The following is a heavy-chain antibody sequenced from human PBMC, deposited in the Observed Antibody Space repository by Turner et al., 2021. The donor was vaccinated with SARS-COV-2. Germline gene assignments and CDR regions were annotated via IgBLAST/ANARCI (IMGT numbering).Heavy chain of an antibody. CDR2: IYYSGST. V-gene: IGHV4-39*01. D-gene: IGHD1-26*01. CDR3: ATGTRVVWELLHH. J-gene: IGHJ1*01. Sequence: QLQLQESGPGLVKPSETLSLTCTVSGGSISSSRYYWGWIRQPPGKGLEWIGSIYYSGSTYYNPSLKSRVTISVDTSKNQFSLILNSVTAADSGVYYCATGTRVVWELLHHWGQGTTVTVSS. CDR1: GGSISSSRYY.